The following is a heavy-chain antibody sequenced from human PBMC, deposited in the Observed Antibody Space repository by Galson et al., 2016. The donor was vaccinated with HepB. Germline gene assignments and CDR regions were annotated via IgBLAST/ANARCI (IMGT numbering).Heavy chain of an antibody. D-gene: IGHD2-2*01. CDR1: GASISSEKW. CDR2: IYSGST. Sequence: SETLSLTCAVSGASISSEKWWTWVRQTPGKGLEWIGEIYSGSTRYNPSLKSRVTISMDKSQNHFSLNLNSLTAADTAVYYCATVRVGCSSTSCYIEDWGQGTLVTVSS. J-gene: IGHJ4*02. V-gene: IGHV4-4*02. CDR3: ATVRVGCSSTSCYIED.